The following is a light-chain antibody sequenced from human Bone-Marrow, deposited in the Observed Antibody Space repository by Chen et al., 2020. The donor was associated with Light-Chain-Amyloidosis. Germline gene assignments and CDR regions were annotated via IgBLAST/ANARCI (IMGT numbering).Light chain of an antibody. CDR3: QSADSSGTYEVI. Sequence: SYELTQPPSVSVSPGQTARITCSGDDLPTKYAYWYQQKPGQAPVLVIHRDTERPSGISGRLAGYSSGTTATLTISGVQAEDEADYHCQSADSSGTYEVIFGGGTKLTVL. CDR1: DLPTKY. CDR2: RDT. V-gene: IGLV3-25*03. J-gene: IGLJ2*01.